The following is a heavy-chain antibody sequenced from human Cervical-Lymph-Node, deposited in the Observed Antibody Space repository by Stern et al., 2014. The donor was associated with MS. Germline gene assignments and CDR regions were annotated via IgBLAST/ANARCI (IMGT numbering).Heavy chain of an antibody. V-gene: IGHV4-4*02. CDR1: GDSISNDNW. D-gene: IGHD2-2*01. J-gene: IGHJ4*02. CDR3: ARDQGFQLMNS. CDR2: VYHTGSA. Sequence: QVQLQESGPGLVRPSGTLSLTCAVSGDSISNDNWWSWVRQPPGKGLEWIGQVYHTGSANYDLSLKSRVTISVDKSKNQFSLRLTSMTAADTAVYYCARDQGFQLMNSWGQGTLVIVSS.